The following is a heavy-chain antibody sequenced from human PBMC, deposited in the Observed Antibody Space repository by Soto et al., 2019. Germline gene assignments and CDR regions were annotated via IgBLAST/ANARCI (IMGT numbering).Heavy chain of an antibody. CDR1: GGSISSGGYS. D-gene: IGHD1-1*01. CDR2: IYHSGST. J-gene: IGHJ5*02. Sequence: QLQLQESGSGLVKPSQTLSLTCAVSGGSISSGGYSWSWIRQPPGKGLEWIGYIYHSGSTYYNPSLKRRVTISVDRSKTHFSLTLSSVTAADTAVYSCARAQPLWTWFDPWGQGTLVTVSS. V-gene: IGHV4-30-2*01. CDR3: ARAQPLWTWFDP.